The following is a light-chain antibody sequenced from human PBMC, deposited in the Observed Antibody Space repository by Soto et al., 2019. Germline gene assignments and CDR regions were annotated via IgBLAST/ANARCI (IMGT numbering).Light chain of an antibody. CDR2: RND. V-gene: IGLV1-47*01. Sequence: QSVLTQPPSASGTPGQRVTISCSGSSSNIGSNTVNWYQQLPGTAPKLLIYRNDQRPSGVSARFSGSKSGTSASLAISGLRSEDEADYYCAAWDDSLSGSYVFGPGTKVTVL. J-gene: IGLJ1*01. CDR1: SSNIGSNT. CDR3: AAWDDSLSGSYV.